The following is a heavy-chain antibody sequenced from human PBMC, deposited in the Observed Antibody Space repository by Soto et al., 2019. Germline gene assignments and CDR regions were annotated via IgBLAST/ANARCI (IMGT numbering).Heavy chain of an antibody. CDR3: ARPYCDSTSCYTDWFDP. V-gene: IGHV1-8*01. CDR1: GYSFSTYD. J-gene: IGHJ5*02. D-gene: IGHD2-2*02. Sequence: QVQLVQSGAEVKKPGASVKVSCKASGYSFSTYDINWVRQAAGQGLEWMGWVNPKSGNTDYAQRFRGRVTMTSKTSIRTAYMELSALTPEDTAVYYCARPYCDSTSCYTDWFDPWGQGTLVTVSS. CDR2: VNPKSGNT.